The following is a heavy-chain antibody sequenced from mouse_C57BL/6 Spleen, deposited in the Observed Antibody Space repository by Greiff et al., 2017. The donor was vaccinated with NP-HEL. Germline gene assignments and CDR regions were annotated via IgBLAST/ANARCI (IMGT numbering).Heavy chain of an antibody. CDR2: ISDGGSYT. Sequence: EVKLVESGGGLVKPGGSLKLSCAASGFTFSSYAMSWVRQTPEKRLEWVATISDGGSYTYYPDNVKGRFTISRDNAKNNLYLQMSHLKSEDTAMYYCARDSYYYGSSPHYYAMDDWGQGTSVTVSS. D-gene: IGHD1-1*01. CDR3: ARDSYYYGSSPHYYAMDD. V-gene: IGHV5-4*01. J-gene: IGHJ4*01. CDR1: GFTFSSYA.